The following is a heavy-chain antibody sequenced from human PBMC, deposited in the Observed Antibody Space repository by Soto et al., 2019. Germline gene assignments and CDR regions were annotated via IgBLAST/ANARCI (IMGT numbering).Heavy chain of an antibody. Sequence: PSETLSLTCTLSGGSVRAPDWWNWVRQSADKGLEWIAEVHISGHSNYNPSLRSRVSASIDSSMNQFSLNLNSVTAADSAIYYCARARQGCSANNCYFAHWGEGTQVTVSS. CDR1: GGSVRAPDW. CDR2: VHISGHS. J-gene: IGHJ4*03. V-gene: IGHV4-4*02. CDR3: ARARQGCSANNCYFAH. D-gene: IGHD1-1*01.